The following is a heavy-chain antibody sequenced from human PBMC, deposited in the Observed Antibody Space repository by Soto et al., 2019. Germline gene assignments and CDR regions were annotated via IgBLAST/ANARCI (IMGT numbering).Heavy chain of an antibody. CDR1: GFTVSSYG. D-gene: IGHD2-15*01. Sequence: QVQLVESGGGVVQPGRSLRLSCAASGFTVSSYGLHWVRQAPGKGLEWLAFISYDGSDKFYADSVKGRFTISRDSSKNTLYLQMHSLRAEDTAVYYCARVLGGSPNFDFWFQGTLVTVSS. CDR2: ISYDGSDK. J-gene: IGHJ4*02. CDR3: ARVLGGSPNFDF. V-gene: IGHV3-30-3*01.